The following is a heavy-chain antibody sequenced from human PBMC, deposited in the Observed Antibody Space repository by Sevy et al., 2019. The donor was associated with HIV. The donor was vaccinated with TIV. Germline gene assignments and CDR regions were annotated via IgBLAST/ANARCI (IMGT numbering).Heavy chain of an antibody. CDR2: ISYSGNT. V-gene: IGHV4-59*01. D-gene: IGHD2-15*01. Sequence: SETLSLTCTVSGGSISSYYWSWIRQPPGKGLEWIEYISYSGNTNYNPSLKSRITISVDRSKNQLSLKLSSVTAADTAVYYCARHDCSGGSCFPPSFDYWGQGTLVTVSS. J-gene: IGHJ4*02. CDR1: GGSISSYY. CDR3: ARHDCSGGSCFPPSFDY.